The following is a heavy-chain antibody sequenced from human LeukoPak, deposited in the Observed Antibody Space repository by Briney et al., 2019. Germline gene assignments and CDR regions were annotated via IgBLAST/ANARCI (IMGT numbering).Heavy chain of an antibody. CDR3: ARSSSWYYYFDY. CDR2: ISYGGSNK. J-gene: IGHJ4*02. D-gene: IGHD6-13*01. V-gene: IGHV3-30*03. Sequence: PGGSLRLSCAASGFTFSSYGMHWVRQAPGKGLEWVAVISYGGSNKYYADSVKGRFTISRDNSKNTLYLQMNSLRAEDTAVYYCARSSSWYYYFDYWGQGTLVTVSS. CDR1: GFTFSSYG.